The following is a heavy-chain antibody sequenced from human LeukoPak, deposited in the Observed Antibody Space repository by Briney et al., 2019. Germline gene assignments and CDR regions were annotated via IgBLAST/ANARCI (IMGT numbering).Heavy chain of an antibody. Sequence: SETLSLTCTVSGGSISSHYWSWIRLPPGKGLEWIGYIYYSGSTNYNPSLKSRVTISVDTSKNQFSLKLSSVTAADTAVYYCARGYSTIDYWGQGTLVTVSS. J-gene: IGHJ4*02. CDR1: GGSISSHY. D-gene: IGHD6-13*01. V-gene: IGHV4-59*11. CDR2: IYYSGST. CDR3: ARGYSTIDY.